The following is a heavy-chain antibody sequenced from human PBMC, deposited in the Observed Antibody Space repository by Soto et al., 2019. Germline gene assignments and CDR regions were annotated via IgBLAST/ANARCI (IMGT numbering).Heavy chain of an antibody. CDR1: GFTFSSYA. CDR3: VRGGGWDIVATIAFDY. J-gene: IGHJ4*02. D-gene: IGHD5-12*01. CDR2: ISSNGGST. V-gene: IGHV3-64D*06. Sequence: GSLRLSCSASGFTFSSYAMHWVRQAPGKGLEYVSAISSNGGSTYYADSVKGRFTISRDNSKNTLYLQMSSLRAEDTAVYYCVRGGGWDIVATIAFDYWGQGTLVTVS.